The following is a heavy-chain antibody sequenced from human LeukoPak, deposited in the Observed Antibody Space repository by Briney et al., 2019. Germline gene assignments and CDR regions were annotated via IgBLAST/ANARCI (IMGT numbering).Heavy chain of an antibody. CDR3: ARVMQLWLTDYYSYYMDV. V-gene: IGHV3-53*01. J-gene: IGHJ6*03. Sequence: PGGSLRLSCAASGFTVSSSYMSWVRQAPGKGLEWVSVIYSGGSTYYAGSVKGRFTISRDNSKNTLSLQVNSLRAEDTAVYYCARVMQLWLTDYYSYYMDVWGKGTTVTVSS. CDR1: GFTVSSSY. D-gene: IGHD5-18*01. CDR2: IYSGGST.